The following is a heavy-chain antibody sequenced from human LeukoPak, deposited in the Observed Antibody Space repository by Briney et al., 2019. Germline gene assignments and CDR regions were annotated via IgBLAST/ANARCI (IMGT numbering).Heavy chain of an antibody. CDR1: GGSISSSSYY. D-gene: IGHD3-16*02. CDR3: ARHRHYGYDYVWGSYRSFDY. Sequence: SESLSLTCTVSGGSISSSSYYWGWIRQPPGKGLEWIGSIYYSGSTYYNPSLKSRVTISVDTSKNQFSLKLSSVTAADTAVYYCARHRHYGYDYVWGSYRSFDYWGQGTLVTVSS. CDR2: IYYSGST. V-gene: IGHV4-39*07. J-gene: IGHJ4*02.